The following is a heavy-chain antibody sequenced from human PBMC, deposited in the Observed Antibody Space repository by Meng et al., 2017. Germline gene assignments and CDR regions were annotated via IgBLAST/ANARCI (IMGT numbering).Heavy chain of an antibody. CDR1: GGTFSSYA. V-gene: IGHV1-69*06. Sequence: SVKVSCKASGGTFSSYAISWVRQAPGQGLGWMGGIIPIFGTANYAQKFQGRVTITADKSTSTAYMELSSRRSEDTAVYYCASTGHYDSSGYLPDYWGQGTRGTVAS. CDR3: ASTGHYDSSGYLPDY. J-gene: IGHJ4*01. CDR2: IIPIFGTA. D-gene: IGHD3-22*01.